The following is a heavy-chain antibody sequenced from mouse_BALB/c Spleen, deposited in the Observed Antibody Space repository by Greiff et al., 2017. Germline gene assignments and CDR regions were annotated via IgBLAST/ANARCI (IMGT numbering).Heavy chain of an antibody. CDR3: TRGDYYGSSYGYFDV. J-gene: IGHJ1*01. D-gene: IGHD1-1*01. V-gene: IGHV5-6-4*01. Sequence: EVHLVESGGGLVKPGGSLKLSCAASGFTFSSYTMSWVRQTPEKRLEWVATISSGGSYTYYPDSVKGRFTISRDNAKNTLYLQMSSLKSEDTAMYYCTRGDYYGSSYGYFDVWGAGTTVTVSS. CDR1: GFTFSSYT. CDR2: ISSGGSYT.